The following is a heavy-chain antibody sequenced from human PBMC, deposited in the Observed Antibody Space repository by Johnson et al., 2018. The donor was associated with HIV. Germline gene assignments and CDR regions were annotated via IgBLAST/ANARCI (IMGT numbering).Heavy chain of an antibody. CDR3: ASAEIAAAATGHDAFDI. D-gene: IGHD6-13*01. CDR1: GFIFSNYG. Sequence: QVQLVESGGGVVQPGRSLRLSCAASGFIFSNYGVHWVRQAPGKGLEWVAGLNYDGSQKNYADPVKGRFTISRDNSKNTLYLQMNSLRAEDTAVYYCASAEIAAAATGHDAFDIWGQGTMVTVSS. CDR2: LNYDGSQK. V-gene: IGHV3-30*03. J-gene: IGHJ3*02.